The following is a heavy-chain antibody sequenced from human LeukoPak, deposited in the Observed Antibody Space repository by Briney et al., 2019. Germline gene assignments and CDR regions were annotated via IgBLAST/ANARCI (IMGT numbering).Heavy chain of an antibody. CDR1: GFTVSSNY. V-gene: IGHV3-66*01. D-gene: IGHD5-18*01. CDR2: IYSGGST. J-gene: IGHJ6*03. Sequence: PGGSLRLSCAASGFTVSSNYMSWVRQAPGKGLEWVSVIYSGGSTYYADSVKGRFTISRDNSKNTLYLQMNSLRAEDTAVYYCASNLAMVTGYYYYYMDVWGKGTTVTISS. CDR3: ASNLAMVTGYYYYYMDV.